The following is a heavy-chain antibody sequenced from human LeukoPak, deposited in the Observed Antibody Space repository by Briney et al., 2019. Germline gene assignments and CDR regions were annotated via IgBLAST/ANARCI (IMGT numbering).Heavy chain of an antibody. CDR3: ARDPDYGDEGAFDI. CDR2: ISSSGSTI. V-gene: IGHV3-48*03. CDR1: GFTFSSYE. D-gene: IGHD4-17*01. J-gene: IGHJ3*02. Sequence: PGGSLRLSCAASGFTFSSYEMNWVRQAPGKGLEWVSYISSSGSTIYYADSVKGRFTISGDNAKNSLYLQMNSLRAEDTAVYYCARDPDYGDEGAFDIWGQGTMVTASS.